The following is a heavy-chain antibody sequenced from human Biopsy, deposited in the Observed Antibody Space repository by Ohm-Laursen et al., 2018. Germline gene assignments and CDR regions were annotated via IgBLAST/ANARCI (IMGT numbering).Heavy chain of an antibody. V-gene: IGHV1-69*04. CDR3: ARGGSGSGHYGMDV. CDR2: IIPIVDIV. CDR1: GDTFNKYG. D-gene: IGHD3-10*01. J-gene: IGHJ6*02. Sequence: SVKVSCKASGDTFNKYGIFWVRQAPGQGLEWMGRIIPIVDIVNYAQRFQGRVTMTADKSTSTAYLDLSSLISEDTAVYYCARGGSGSGHYGMDVWGLGTTVTVSS.